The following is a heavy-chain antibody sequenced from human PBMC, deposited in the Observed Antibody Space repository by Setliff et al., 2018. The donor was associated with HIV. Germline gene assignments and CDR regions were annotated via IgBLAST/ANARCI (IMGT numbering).Heavy chain of an antibody. CDR3: ARHSPSDS. J-gene: IGHJ5*01. V-gene: IGHV4-38-2*01. CDR2: TYHSGST. Sequence: KTSETLSLTCAVSGYSISSGYYWGWIRQPPGKGLEWIGSTYHSGSTYYNPSLKSRVTISVDTSKNQFSLKLKSVTAADTAVYFCARHSPSDSWGQGTLVTVSS. CDR1: GYSISSGYY.